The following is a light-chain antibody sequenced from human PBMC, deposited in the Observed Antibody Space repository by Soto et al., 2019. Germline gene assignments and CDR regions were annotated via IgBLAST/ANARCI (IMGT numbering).Light chain of an antibody. CDR3: QSYDNSLSGSWV. CDR1: SSNIGAGYD. CDR2: GNS. Sequence: QAVVTQPPSVSGAPGQRVTISCTGSSSNIGAGYDVHWYQQLPGTAPKLLIYGNSNRPSGVPDRFSGSKSGTSASLSITGLQAEDEADYSCQSYDNSLSGSWVFGGGTKLTVL. J-gene: IGLJ3*02. V-gene: IGLV1-40*01.